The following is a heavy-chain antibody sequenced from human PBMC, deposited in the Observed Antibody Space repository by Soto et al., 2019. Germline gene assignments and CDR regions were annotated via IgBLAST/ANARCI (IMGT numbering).Heavy chain of an antibody. V-gene: IGHV1-2*04. Sequence: VASVKVSCKASGYTFTGYYMHWVRQAPGQGLDWMGWINPNSGGTNYAQKFQGWVTMTRDTSISTAYMELSRLRSDDTAVYYCARDANDCSSTSCYLERFDPWGQGTLVTVSS. D-gene: IGHD2-2*01. CDR1: GYTFTGYY. CDR3: ARDANDCSSTSCYLERFDP. CDR2: INPNSGGT. J-gene: IGHJ5*02.